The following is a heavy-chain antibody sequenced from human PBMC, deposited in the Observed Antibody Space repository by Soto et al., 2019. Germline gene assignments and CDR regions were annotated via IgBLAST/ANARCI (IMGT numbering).Heavy chain of an antibody. V-gene: IGHV3-7*03. J-gene: IGHJ6*02. CDR2: IKQDGSER. Sequence: VGSLRLSCAASGFTFGGFWMSWARQAPGKGLEWVANIKQDGSERYYVDSVKGRFTISRDNAKNSLFLQMNSLRAEDTALYYRVRGSSGFDYYYGMDVWGQGTTVTVSS. D-gene: IGHD3-10*01. CDR3: VRGSSGFDYYYGMDV. CDR1: GFTFGGFW.